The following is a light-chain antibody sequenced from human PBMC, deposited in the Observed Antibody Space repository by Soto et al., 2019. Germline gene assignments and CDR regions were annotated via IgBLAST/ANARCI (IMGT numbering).Light chain of an antibody. CDR3: QSYDSSLSGSGV. Sequence: QSVLTQPASVSGSPGQSITISCTGSSSDIGAYNYVSWFQQYPGKAPKLIISEVSNRPSGVSNRFSGSKSGTAASLTISGLQTEDEADYYCQSYDSSLSGSGVFGGGTKLTVL. J-gene: IGLJ3*02. V-gene: IGLV2-14*01. CDR2: EVS. CDR1: SSDIGAYNY.